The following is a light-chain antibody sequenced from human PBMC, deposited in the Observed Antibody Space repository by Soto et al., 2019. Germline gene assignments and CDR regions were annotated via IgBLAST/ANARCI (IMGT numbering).Light chain of an antibody. V-gene: IGKV3-20*01. CDR2: GAS. Sequence: EIVLTQSPGTLSLSPGERATLSCRASQSVSSSYLAWYQQKPGRAPRLLFFGASIRSTGLPDRFSGGGSGTDFTLTISRLEPEDFAVYYCHQYGSSPGTFGQGTKVDIK. CDR1: QSVSSSY. CDR3: HQYGSSPGT. J-gene: IGKJ1*01.